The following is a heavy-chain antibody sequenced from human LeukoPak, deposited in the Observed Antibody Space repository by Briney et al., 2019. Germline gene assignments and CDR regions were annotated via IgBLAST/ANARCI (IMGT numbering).Heavy chain of an antibody. CDR2: ISAGNGNT. J-gene: IGHJ4*02. Sequence: GASVKVSCKASGYTFTSYDINWVRQATGQGLEWMGWISAGNGNTKYSQNFQGRVTFISNTSATTAFMELSSLRSEDAAVYYCARDSGSGSNDYWGQGTLVTGSS. D-gene: IGHD1-26*01. CDR1: GYTFTSYD. V-gene: IGHV1-3*01. CDR3: ARDSGSGSNDY.